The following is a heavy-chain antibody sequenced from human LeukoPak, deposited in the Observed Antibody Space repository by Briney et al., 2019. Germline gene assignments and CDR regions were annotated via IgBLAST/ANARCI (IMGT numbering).Heavy chain of an antibody. Sequence: GGSLRLSCAPSGFPLRSYIMHWVRQAPPKGLNWVSSVSSSSSYIYYAAPPQDRFPISRDNAQKSLYLQMDRLNAQDTAVYFFARGPVAVHAYDYWGQGTLVTVSS. CDR3: ARGPVAVHAYDY. D-gene: IGHD2-8*02. J-gene: IGHJ4*02. V-gene: IGHV3-21*01. CDR1: GFPLRSYI. CDR2: VSSSSSYI.